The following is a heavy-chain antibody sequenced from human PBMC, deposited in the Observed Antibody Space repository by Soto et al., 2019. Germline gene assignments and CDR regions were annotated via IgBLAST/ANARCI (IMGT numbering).Heavy chain of an antibody. D-gene: IGHD6-13*01. CDR1: GDSVTSHY. Sequence: SETLSLTCSFSGDSVTSHYFTWIRQSPEKGLEWIGEINHSGSTNYNPSLKSRVTISVDTSKNQFSLKLSSVTAADTAVYYCARGEQQLVLGGRQHDWFDPWGQGTLVTVSS. CDR2: INHSGST. J-gene: IGHJ5*02. V-gene: IGHV4-34*01. CDR3: ARGEQQLVLGGRQHDWFDP.